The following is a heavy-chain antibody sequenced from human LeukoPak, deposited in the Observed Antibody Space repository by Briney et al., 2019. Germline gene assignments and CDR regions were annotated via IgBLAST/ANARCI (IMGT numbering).Heavy chain of an antibody. CDR1: GYTFTSYY. J-gene: IGHJ4*02. CDR3: ARDLDIVVVPAARGFDY. CDR2: INPSGGST. V-gene: IGHV1-46*01. Sequence: GASVKVSCKASGYTFTSYYMRWVRQAPGQGLEWMGIINPSGGSTSYAQKFQGRVTMTRDTSTSTVYMELSSLRSEDTAVYYCARDLDIVVVPAARGFDYWGQGILVTVSS. D-gene: IGHD2-2*03.